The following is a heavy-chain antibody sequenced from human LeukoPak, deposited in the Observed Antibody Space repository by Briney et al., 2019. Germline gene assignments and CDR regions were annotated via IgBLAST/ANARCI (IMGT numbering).Heavy chain of an antibody. J-gene: IGHJ3*02. D-gene: IGHD3-10*01. V-gene: IGHV4-39*01. Sequence: PSETLSLTCTVSGGSISSSSYYWGWIRQPPGKGLEWIGCIYYSGSTYYNPSLKSRVTISVDTSKNQCSRKLSSVTVADTAVYYCAVGRPSRGVIDAFDIWGQGTMVTVSS. CDR3: AVGRPSRGVIDAFDI. CDR2: IYYSGST. CDR1: GGSISSSSYY.